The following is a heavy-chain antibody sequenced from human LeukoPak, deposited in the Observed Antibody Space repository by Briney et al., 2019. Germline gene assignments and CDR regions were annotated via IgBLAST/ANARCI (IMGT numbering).Heavy chain of an antibody. D-gene: IGHD3-10*01. V-gene: IGHV4-39*01. CDR2: IYYSGST. CDR1: GGSISSSSYY. Sequence: PETLSLTCTVSGGSISSSSYYWGWIRQPPGKGLEWIGSIYYSGSTYYNPSLKSRVTISVDTSKNQFSLKLSSVTAADTAVYYCAEGPMVRGVIRWFDPWGQGTLVTVSS. CDR3: AEGPMVRGVIRWFDP. J-gene: IGHJ5*02.